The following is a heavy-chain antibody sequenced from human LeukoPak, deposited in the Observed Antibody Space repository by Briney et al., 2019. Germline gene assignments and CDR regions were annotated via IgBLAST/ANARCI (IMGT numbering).Heavy chain of an antibody. CDR3: ARDLLVGATTEGYDP. CDR1: GFTFSSYS. D-gene: IGHD1-26*01. J-gene: IGHJ5*02. CDR2: ISSSSSTI. Sequence: PGGSLRLSCAASGFTFSSYSMNWVRQAPGKGLEWVSYISSSSSTIYYADSVKGRFTISRDNAKNSLYLQMNSLRAEDTAVYYCARDLLVGATTEGYDPWGQGTLVTVSS. V-gene: IGHV3-48*01.